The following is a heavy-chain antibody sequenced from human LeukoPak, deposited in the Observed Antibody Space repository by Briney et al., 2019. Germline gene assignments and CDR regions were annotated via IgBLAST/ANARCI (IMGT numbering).Heavy chain of an antibody. Sequence: SGFTLSTYSMTWVRQAPGKGLEWXSSIYGNGERTFYADSVKGRFTIFRDNSKNTLYLEMLGLRPEDTAVYYCAKDVVPDSGWDLDYWGQGTLVTVSS. V-gene: IGHV3-23*01. CDR3: AKDVVPDSGWDLDY. D-gene: IGHD6-19*01. CDR2: IYGNGERT. CDR1: GFTLSTYS. J-gene: IGHJ4*02.